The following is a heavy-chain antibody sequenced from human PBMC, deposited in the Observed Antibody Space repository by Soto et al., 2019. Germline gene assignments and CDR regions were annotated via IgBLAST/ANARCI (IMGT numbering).Heavy chain of an antibody. CDR1: GFTFSGSA. Sequence: QVQLVQSGPEVRKPGDSVTVSCKTSGFTFSGSAVQWVRQIRGQGLEWIGWIVVGSGKAKYAPKFQQRVTISRDKSTNTAYLEVNNLRHGDTAIYYCTVDTYGPDYWGQGTLVTVSS. CDR2: IVVGSGKA. D-gene: IGHD2-8*01. V-gene: IGHV1-58*01. J-gene: IGHJ4*02. CDR3: TVDTYGPDY.